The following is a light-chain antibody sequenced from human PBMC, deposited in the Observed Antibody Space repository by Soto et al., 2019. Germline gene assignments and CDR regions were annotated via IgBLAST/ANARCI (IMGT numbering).Light chain of an antibody. CDR2: DVS. J-gene: IGKJ1*01. CDR3: QQFRGT. Sequence: IQMTQAPSTVSAYVGDSVTITCRASQSITTWLAWYQQRPGKAPKLLIYDVSSLQSGVPSRFSGSGSGTEFTLTISSLLPDDFATYYCQQFRGTFGQGTKVDIK. V-gene: IGKV1-5*01. CDR1: QSITTW.